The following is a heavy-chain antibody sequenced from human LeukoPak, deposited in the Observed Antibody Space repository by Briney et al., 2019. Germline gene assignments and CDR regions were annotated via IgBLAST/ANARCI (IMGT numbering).Heavy chain of an antibody. J-gene: IGHJ4*02. D-gene: IGHD3-22*01. Sequence: ASVKVSCKASGYTFTSYGISWVRQAPGQGLEWMGWISAYNGNTNYAQKLQGRVTMTTDTSTSTAYMELRSLRSDDTAVYYCARSSGPYYYDSSGYYRSDYWGQGTLVTVSS. V-gene: IGHV1-18*01. CDR1: GYTFTSYG. CDR3: ARSSGPYYYDSSGYYRSDY. CDR2: ISAYNGNT.